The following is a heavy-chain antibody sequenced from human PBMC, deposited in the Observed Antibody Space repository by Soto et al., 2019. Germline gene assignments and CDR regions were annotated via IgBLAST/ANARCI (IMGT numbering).Heavy chain of an antibody. J-gene: IGHJ6*03. V-gene: IGHV1-2*04. Sequence: ASVKVSCKASGYTFTSYAMHWVRQAPGQGLEWMGWINPNSGGTNYAQKFQGWVTMTRDTSISTAYMELSRLRSDDTAVYYCARAGGFSSGWLPEYYYYMDVWGKGTTVTVSS. CDR3: ARAGGFSSGWLPEYYYYMDV. D-gene: IGHD6-19*01. CDR2: INPNSGGT. CDR1: GYTFTSYA.